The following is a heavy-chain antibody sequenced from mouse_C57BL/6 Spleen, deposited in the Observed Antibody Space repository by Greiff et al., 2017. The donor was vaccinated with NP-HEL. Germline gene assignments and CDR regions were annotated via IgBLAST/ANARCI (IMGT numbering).Heavy chain of an antibody. V-gene: IGHV1-72*01. Sequence: QVQLQQPGAELVKPGASVKLSCKASGYTFTSYWMHWVKQRPGRGLEWIGRIDPNSGGTKYNEKFKSKATLTVDKPSSTAYMQVSSLTTEDSAVDYCARFYYDYDALDYWGQGTTLTVSS. J-gene: IGHJ2*01. CDR1: GYTFTSYW. D-gene: IGHD2-4*01. CDR2: IDPNSGGT. CDR3: ARFYYDYDALDY.